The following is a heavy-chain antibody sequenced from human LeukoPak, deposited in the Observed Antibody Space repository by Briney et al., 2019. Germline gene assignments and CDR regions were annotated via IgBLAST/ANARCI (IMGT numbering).Heavy chain of an antibody. J-gene: IGHJ4*02. D-gene: IGHD5-24*01. Sequence: GGSLRLSCAAAGFTFNNYAMSWVRQAPGKGLKWVSGISSGGSTYYADSVKGRFTISRDNSKNTLYLQMNSLRAEDTAIYYCTRVGYIDEGIDYWGQGTLVTVSS. CDR1: GFTFNNYA. CDR2: ISSGGST. CDR3: TRVGYIDEGIDY. V-gene: IGHV3-23*01.